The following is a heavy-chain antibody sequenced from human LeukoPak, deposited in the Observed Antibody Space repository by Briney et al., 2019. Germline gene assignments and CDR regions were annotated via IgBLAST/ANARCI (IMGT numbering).Heavy chain of an antibody. V-gene: IGHV4-39*07. Sequence: SETLSLTCTVSGGSISSSSYYWGWVRQPPGKGLEWIGSIYTSGSTNYNPSLKSRVTMSVDTSKNQFSLKLSSVTAADTVVYYCARAIYYYGMDVWGQGTTVTVSS. J-gene: IGHJ6*02. CDR3: ARAIYYYGMDV. CDR1: GGSISSSSYY. CDR2: IYTSGST.